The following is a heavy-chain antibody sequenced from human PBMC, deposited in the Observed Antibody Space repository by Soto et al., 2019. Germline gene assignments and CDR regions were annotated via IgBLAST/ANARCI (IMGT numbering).Heavy chain of an antibody. V-gene: IGHV4-59*01. D-gene: IGHD5-12*01. CDR3: AGGRWVQLPGY. CDR1: GGSISDYN. CDR2: IYYSGTSGST. J-gene: IGHJ4*02. Sequence: QVQLQESGPGLVKPSETLSLTCTVSGGSISDYNWSWIRQPPGKGLEWIGYIYYSGTSGSTNYNPSLTSRVTISVDTSKNQFSLKLTSVTAADTAVYYCAGGRWVQLPGYWGQGMLVTVSS.